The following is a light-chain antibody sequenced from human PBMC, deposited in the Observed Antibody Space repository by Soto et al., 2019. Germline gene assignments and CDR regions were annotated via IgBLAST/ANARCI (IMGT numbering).Light chain of an antibody. Sequence: EIVLTQSPVTLSVSPGERVTLSCRASQRLSSNLAWYQQRPGQAPRLLIYGASIRATDIPARFIGSGSGTEFTLTISSLEPEDFAVYYCQQRSNWPPITFGQGTRLEI. CDR3: QQRSNWPPIT. V-gene: IGKV3-11*01. J-gene: IGKJ5*01. CDR2: GAS. CDR1: QRLSSN.